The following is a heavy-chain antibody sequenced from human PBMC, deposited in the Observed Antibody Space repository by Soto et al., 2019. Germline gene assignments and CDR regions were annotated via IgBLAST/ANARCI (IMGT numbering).Heavy chain of an antibody. CDR2: ISGYNGNT. V-gene: IGHV1-18*01. CDR3: SRFIMVGGWFDPNYYHGMDV. D-gene: IGHD6-19*01. J-gene: IGHJ6*02. CDR1: GYTFSNYG. Sequence: QVQLVQSGAEVKKPGASVTVSCKTSGYTFSNYGINWVRQAPGQGLEWMGWISGYNGNTNYAQTVKRIVTITTDTTTGTVYMELRSLKSDATAIYYCSRFIMVGGWFDPNYYHGMDVWGQGTTVTVSS.